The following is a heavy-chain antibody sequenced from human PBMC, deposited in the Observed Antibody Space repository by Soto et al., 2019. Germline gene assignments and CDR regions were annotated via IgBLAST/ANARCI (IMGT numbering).Heavy chain of an antibody. V-gene: IGHV4-39*01. CDR1: HASISRSYYY. J-gene: IGHJ4*02. CDR2: VFYTGFT. CDR3: ATSKKGYKRNYFDH. D-gene: IGHD2-15*01. Sequence: SETLALTCAVSHASISRSYYYWAWLRQSPGKGPEWIGSVFYTGFTSYNPSLESRVSVSVDTSKSQFSLKLSAVTAADTAVYYCATSKKGYKRNYFDHWGKGALLTVSS.